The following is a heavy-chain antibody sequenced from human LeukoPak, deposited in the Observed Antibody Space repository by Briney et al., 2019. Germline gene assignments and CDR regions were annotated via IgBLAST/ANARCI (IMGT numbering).Heavy chain of an antibody. CDR2: INSDGSST. CDR3: ARESSITMELWNFDY. J-gene: IGHJ4*02. CDR1: GFTFSSYW. Sequence: GGSLRLSCAASGFTFSSYWMHWVRQAPGKGLVWVSRINSDGSSTSYADSVKGRFTISRDNAKNTLYLQMNSLRAEDTAVYYCARESSITMELWNFDYWGQGTLVTVSS. D-gene: IGHD3-10*01. V-gene: IGHV3-74*01.